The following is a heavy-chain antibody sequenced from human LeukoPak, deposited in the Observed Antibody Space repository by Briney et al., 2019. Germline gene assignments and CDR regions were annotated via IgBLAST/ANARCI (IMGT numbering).Heavy chain of an antibody. V-gene: IGHV4-31*03. D-gene: IGHD6-13*01. CDR1: GGSISSGGYY. Sequence: SQTLSLTCTVSGGSISSGGYYWSWIRQHPGKGLEWIGYICYSGSTYYNPSLKSRVTISVDTSKNQFSLKLSSVTAADTAVYYCATQYSSSWYNAFDIWGQGTMVTVSS. J-gene: IGHJ3*02. CDR2: ICYSGST. CDR3: ATQYSSSWYNAFDI.